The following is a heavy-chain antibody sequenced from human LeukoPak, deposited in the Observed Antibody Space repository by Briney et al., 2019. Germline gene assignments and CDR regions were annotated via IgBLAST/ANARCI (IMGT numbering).Heavy chain of an antibody. V-gene: IGHV5-10-1*01. CDR1: GYRLTSCW. Sequence: GESLKISCKGSGYRLTSCWISWVRQMPGKGLEWMGRIDPSDSYTNYSPSFQGHVTISADKPISTAYLQWSSLKASDTAMYYCARPESIAAAGTPFDYWGQGTLVTVSS. CDR2: IDPSDSYT. J-gene: IGHJ4*02. D-gene: IGHD6-13*01. CDR3: ARPESIAAAGTPFDY.